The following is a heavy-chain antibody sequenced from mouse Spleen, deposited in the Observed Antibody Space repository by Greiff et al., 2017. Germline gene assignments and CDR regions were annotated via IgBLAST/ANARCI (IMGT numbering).Heavy chain of an antibody. J-gene: IGHJ1*01. D-gene: IGHD2-3*01. V-gene: IGHV1-22*01. CDR3: ARGRDGYYGWYFDV. CDR1: GYTFTDYN. Sequence: EVKLQESGPELVKPGASVKMSCKASGYTFTDYNMHWVKQSHGKSLEWIGYINPNNGGTSYNQKFKGKATLTVNKSSSTAYMELRSLTSEDSAVYYCARGRDGYYGWYFDVWGAGTTVTVSS. CDR2: INPNNGGT.